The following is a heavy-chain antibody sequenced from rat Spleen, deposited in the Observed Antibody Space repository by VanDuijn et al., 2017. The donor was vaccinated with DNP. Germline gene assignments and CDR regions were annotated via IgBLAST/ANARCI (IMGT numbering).Heavy chain of an antibody. CDR1: GFTFSGYY. CDR2: ISPSGSRT. Sequence: EVQLVESGGGLVQPERSLKLSCAASGFTFSGYYMAWVRQAPTRGLEWVAAISPSGSRTYYPDSVKGRFTISRDNAKSSLYLQMNSLKSEDTATYYCARSLQWGYYFDYWGQGTLVTVSS. CDR3: ARSLQWGYYFDY. J-gene: IGHJ3*01. D-gene: IGHD1-1*01. V-gene: IGHV5-25*01.